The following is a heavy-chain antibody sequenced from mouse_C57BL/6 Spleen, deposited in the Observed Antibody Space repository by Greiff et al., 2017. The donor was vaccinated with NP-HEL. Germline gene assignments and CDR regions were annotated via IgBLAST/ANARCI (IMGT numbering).Heavy chain of an antibody. J-gene: IGHJ3*01. D-gene: IGHD1-1*01. V-gene: IGHV14-1*01. CDR1: GFNIKDYY. CDR3: TTWGYYGSSHFFAY. CDR2: IDPEDGDT. Sequence: VQLQQSGAELVRPGASVKLSYTASGFNIKDYYMHWVKQRPEQGLEWIGRIDPEDGDTEYAPKFQGKATMTADTSSNTAYLQLSSLTSEDTAVYYCTTWGYYGSSHFFAYWGQGTLVTVSA.